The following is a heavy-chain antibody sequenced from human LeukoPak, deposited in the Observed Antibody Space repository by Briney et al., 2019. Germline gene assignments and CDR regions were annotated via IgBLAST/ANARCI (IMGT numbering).Heavy chain of an antibody. CDR2: ISYSGST. CDR3: ARGLGLTAVTEYYFDY. Sequence: PSETLSLTCTVSGDSVSIYYWSWIRQPPGKGMEWIGYISYSGSTDYNPSLKSRVTISVDTSKDQFSLKLSSVTAADTAVYYCARGLGLTAVTEYYFDYWGQGTLVTVSS. J-gene: IGHJ4*02. D-gene: IGHD4-17*01. V-gene: IGHV4-59*08. CDR1: GDSVSIYY.